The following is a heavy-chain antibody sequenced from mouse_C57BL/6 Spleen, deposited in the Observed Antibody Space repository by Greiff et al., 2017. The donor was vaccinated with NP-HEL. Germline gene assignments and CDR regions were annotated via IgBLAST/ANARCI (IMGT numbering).Heavy chain of an antibody. J-gene: IGHJ4*01. CDR3: TRAYYGNYGDAMDY. V-gene: IGHV5-9-1*02. CDR1: GFTFSSYA. D-gene: IGHD2-10*01. Sequence: EVKLIESGEGLVKPGGSLKLSCAASGFTFSSYAMSWVRQTPEKRLEWVAYISSGGDYIYYADTVKGRFTISRDNARSTLYRQMSSLKSEDTAMYYCTRAYYGNYGDAMDYWGQGTSVTVSS. CDR2: ISSGGDYI.